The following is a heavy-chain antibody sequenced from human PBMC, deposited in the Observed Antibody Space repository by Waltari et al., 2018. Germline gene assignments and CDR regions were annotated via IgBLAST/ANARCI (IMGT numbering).Heavy chain of an antibody. CDR1: GGSFSCYH. V-gene: IGHV4-34*02. CDR3: ARGGVPDYYGSGSPYRNWFDP. Sequence: QVQLKQWGAGTLKLSDTLSLTCGVYGGSFSCYHWTWVRQSPGKGLEWIGEINNGVVTNYSPSLKSRVTISVDASKNQFSLFVRSVTAADTAVYYSARGGVPDYYGSGSPYRNWFDPWGQGTLVTVSS. D-gene: IGHD3-10*01. J-gene: IGHJ5*02. CDR2: INNGVVT.